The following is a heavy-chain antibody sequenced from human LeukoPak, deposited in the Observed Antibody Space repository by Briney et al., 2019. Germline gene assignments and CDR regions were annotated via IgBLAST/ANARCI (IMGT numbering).Heavy chain of an antibody. D-gene: IGHD4-11*01. CDR2: IYYSGRT. V-gene: IGHV4-59*01. Sequence: PSETLSLTCTVSGGSISSDYWSWIRQPPGKGLEWIGYIYYSGRTYYNPSLKSRITISVDTSKNQFPLKLSSVTAAVTAVYYCVRGFYSPHYWGQGTLVTVSS. CDR3: VRGFYSPHY. CDR1: GGSISSDY. J-gene: IGHJ4*02.